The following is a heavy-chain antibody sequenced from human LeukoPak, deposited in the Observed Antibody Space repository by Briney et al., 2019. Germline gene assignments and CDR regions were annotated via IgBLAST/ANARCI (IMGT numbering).Heavy chain of an antibody. CDR1: GYSISSGYY. CDR2: IYHSGST. J-gene: IGHJ4*02. V-gene: IGHV4-38-2*02. CDR3: ARRGITMVRGATH. D-gene: IGHD3-10*01. Sequence: SETLSLTCTVSGYSISSGYYWGWIRQPPGKGLEWIGSIYHSGSTNYNPSLKSRVTISVDTSKNQFSLKLSSVTAADTAVYYCARRGITMVRGATHWGQGTLVTVSS.